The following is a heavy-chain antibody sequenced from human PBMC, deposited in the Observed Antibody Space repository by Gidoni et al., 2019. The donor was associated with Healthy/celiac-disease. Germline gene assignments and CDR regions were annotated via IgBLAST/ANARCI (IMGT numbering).Heavy chain of an antibody. CDR2: ISSNGGST. V-gene: IGHV3-64*01. Sequence: EVQLVESGGGWVQPGGSLRLSCAASGFTFSSCAMHWVRQAPGKGLEYVSAISSNGGSTYYANSVKGRFTISRDNSKNTLYLQMGSLRAEDMAVYYCARDQGIVGAGFDYWGQGTLVTVSS. CDR3: ARDQGIVGAGFDY. J-gene: IGHJ4*02. CDR1: GFTFSSCA. D-gene: IGHD1-26*01.